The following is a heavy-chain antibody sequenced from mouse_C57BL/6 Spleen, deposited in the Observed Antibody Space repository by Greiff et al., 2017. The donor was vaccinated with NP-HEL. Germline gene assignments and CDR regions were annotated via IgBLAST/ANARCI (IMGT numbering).Heavy chain of an antibody. CDR2: IRNKANGYTT. CDR3: ARSYYDYGAMDY. V-gene: IGHV7-3*01. Sequence: EVKVVESGGGLVQPGGSLSLSCAASGFTFTDYYMSWVRQPPGKALEWLGFIRNKANGYTTEYSASVKGRFTISRDNSQSILYLQMNALRAEDSATYYCARSYYDYGAMDYWGQGTSVTVSS. CDR1: GFTFTDYY. J-gene: IGHJ4*01. D-gene: IGHD2-4*01.